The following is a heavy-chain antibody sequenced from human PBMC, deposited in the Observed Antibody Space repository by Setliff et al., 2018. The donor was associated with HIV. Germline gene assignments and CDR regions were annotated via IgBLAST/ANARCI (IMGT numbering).Heavy chain of an antibody. D-gene: IGHD3-10*01. V-gene: IGHV3-43D*04. Sequence: GESLKISCAASGFTFDDYAMHWVRQAPGKGLEWVSLITWDGGTTYYADSVKGRFTISRDNSKNTLYLQMNSLRVEDTATYYCARARGSVGYYGSGTMYHMDVWGKGTTVTVSS. J-gene: IGHJ6*03. CDR1: GFTFDDYA. CDR2: ITWDGGTT. CDR3: ARARGSVGYYGSGTMYHMDV.